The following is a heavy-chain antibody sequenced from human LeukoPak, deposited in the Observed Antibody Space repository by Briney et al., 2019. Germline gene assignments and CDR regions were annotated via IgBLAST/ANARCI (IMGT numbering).Heavy chain of an antibody. V-gene: IGHV4-39*01. D-gene: IGHD1-26*01. CDR3: ARQLPNYYYYYYMDV. Sequence: SETLSLNCTVSGGSISSSSYYWGWIRQPPGKGLEWIGSIYYSGSTYYDPSLKSRVTISVDTSKNQFSLKLSSVTAADTAVYYCARQLPNYYYYYYMDVWGKGTTVTVSS. CDR1: GGSISSSSYY. J-gene: IGHJ6*03. CDR2: IYYSGST.